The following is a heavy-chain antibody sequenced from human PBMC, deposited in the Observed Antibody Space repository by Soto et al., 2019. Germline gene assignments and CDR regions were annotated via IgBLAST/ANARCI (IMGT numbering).Heavy chain of an antibody. CDR3: ARGWNDYGDYRNWFDP. CDR1: GYTFTSYG. Sequence: ASVKVSCKASGYTFTSYGISWVRQAPGQGLEWMGWISAYNGNTNYAQKLQGRVTMTTDTSTSTAYVELRSLRSDDTAVYYCARGWNDYGDYRNWFDPWGQGTLVTVSS. D-gene: IGHD4-17*01. V-gene: IGHV1-18*01. CDR2: ISAYNGNT. J-gene: IGHJ5*02.